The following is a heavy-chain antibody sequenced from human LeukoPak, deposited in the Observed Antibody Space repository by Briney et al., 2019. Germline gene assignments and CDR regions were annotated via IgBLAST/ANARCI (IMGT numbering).Heavy chain of an antibody. CDR1: GFTFSGSA. CDR2: IRSKANSYAT. Sequence: GGSLRLSCAASGFTFSGSAMHWVRQASGKGLEWVGRIRSKANSYATAYAASVKGRFTISRDDPKNTAYLQMNSLKTEDTAVYYCTRWGYCSSTSCDAAEKYYYYYGMDVWGQGTTVTVSS. CDR3: TRWGYCSSTSCDAAEKYYYYYGMDV. J-gene: IGHJ6*02. D-gene: IGHD2-2*01. V-gene: IGHV3-73*01.